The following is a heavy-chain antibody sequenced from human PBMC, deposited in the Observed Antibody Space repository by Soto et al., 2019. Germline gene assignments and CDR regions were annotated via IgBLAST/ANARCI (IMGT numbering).Heavy chain of an antibody. J-gene: IGHJ4*02. D-gene: IGHD3-9*01. CDR1: GFTFSSYG. Sequence: QVQLVESGGGVVQPGRSLRLSCAASGFTFSSYGMHWVRQAPGKGLEWVAVIWYDGSNKYYADSVKGRFTISRDNSKNTLYLQMNSLRAEDTAVYYCARGGSLTGYYIGEDYFDYWGQGTLVTVSS. CDR2: IWYDGSNK. CDR3: ARGGSLTGYYIGEDYFDY. V-gene: IGHV3-33*01.